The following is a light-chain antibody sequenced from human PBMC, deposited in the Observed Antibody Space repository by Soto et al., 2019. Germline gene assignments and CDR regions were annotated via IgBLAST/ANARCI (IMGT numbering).Light chain of an antibody. J-gene: IGKJ2*01. V-gene: IGKV3-20*01. CDR2: ATS. CDR3: LQYATSPFT. CDR1: ETIGRAY. Sequence: IVLTQSPGTLSLSPGERATVSCRASETIGRAYFAWYQHRPGRTPRLVLSATSNRAAGIPDRFGGSGSGAAFTLTTSGVEPEDFAVYYRLQYATSPFTFGQGKKLDI.